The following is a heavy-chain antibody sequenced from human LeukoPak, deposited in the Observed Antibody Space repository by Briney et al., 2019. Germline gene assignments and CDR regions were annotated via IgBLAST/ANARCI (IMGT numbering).Heavy chain of an antibody. CDR2: IYHSGST. Sequence: PSETLSLTCAVSGYSISSGYYWGWIRQPPGKGREWIGSIYHSGSTYYNPSLKSRITISVDTSKNQFSLKLSSVTAADTAVYYCARRHIVANAFDIWGQGTMVTVSS. D-gene: IGHD2-21*01. J-gene: IGHJ3*02. CDR3: ARRHIVANAFDI. V-gene: IGHV4-38-2*01. CDR1: GYSISSGYY.